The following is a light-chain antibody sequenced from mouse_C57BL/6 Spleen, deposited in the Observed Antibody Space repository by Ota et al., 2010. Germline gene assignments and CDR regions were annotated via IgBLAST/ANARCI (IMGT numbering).Light chain of an antibody. CDR2: WAS. CDR3: QQYSSYWT. J-gene: IGKJ1*01. V-gene: IGKV6-23*01. Sequence: DIVMTQSHKFMSTSVGDRVSITCKASQHVSIAVAWYQQKPGQSPKLLIYWASTRHTGVPDRFTGSGSGTDYTLTISNVQSEDLADYFCQQYSSYWTFGGGTKLEIK. CDR1: QHVSIA.